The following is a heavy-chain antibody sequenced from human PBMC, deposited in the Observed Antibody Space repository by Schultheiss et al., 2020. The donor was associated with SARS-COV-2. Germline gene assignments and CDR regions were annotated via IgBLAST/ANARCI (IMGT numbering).Heavy chain of an antibody. Sequence: GGSLRLSCAASGFTFSGSAMHWVRQASGKGLEWVGRIRSKANSYATAYAASVKGRFTISRDDSKNTAYLQMNSLKTEDTAVYYCTVPGSYSSSDWGQGTLVTVSS. CDR2: IRSKANSYAT. J-gene: IGHJ4*02. CDR3: TVPGSYSSSD. V-gene: IGHV3-73*01. D-gene: IGHD6-6*01. CDR1: GFTFSGSA.